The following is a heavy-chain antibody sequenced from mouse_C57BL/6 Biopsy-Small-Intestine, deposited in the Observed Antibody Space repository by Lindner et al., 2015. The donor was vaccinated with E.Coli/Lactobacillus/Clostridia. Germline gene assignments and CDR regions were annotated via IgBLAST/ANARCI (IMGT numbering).Heavy chain of an antibody. Sequence: VQLQESGPGLAKPSQTLSLTCSVTGYSITSDYRNWIRKFPGNKLEYMGYISYSGSTYYNPSLKSRISITRDTSKNQYYLQLNSVTTEDTATYYCARDYGSSDWYFDVWGTGTTVTVSS. CDR2: ISYSGST. J-gene: IGHJ1*03. CDR1: GYSITSDY. V-gene: IGHV3-8*01. D-gene: IGHD1-1*01. CDR3: ARDYGSSDWYFDV.